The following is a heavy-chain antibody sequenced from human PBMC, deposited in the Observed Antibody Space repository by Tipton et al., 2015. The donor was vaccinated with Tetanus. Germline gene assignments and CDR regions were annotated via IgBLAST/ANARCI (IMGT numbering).Heavy chain of an antibody. CDR3: ARGHLRGIVVAVFDY. CDR1: GDSITSSKYS. V-gene: IGHV4-30-2*01. J-gene: IGHJ4*02. Sequence: TLSLTCTVSGDSITSSKYSWNWIRQPPGKGLEWIGYVYHTGSTYYKPSLKSRVTMSVDRSMNQFSLNLNSVTAADTAAYYCARGHLRGIVVAVFDYWGQGTLVSVSS. D-gene: IGHD2-15*01. CDR2: VYHTGST.